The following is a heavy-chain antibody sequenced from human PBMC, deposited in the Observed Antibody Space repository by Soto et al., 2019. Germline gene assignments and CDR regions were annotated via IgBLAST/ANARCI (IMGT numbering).Heavy chain of an antibody. V-gene: IGHV1-69*02. CDR1: GGTFSSYT. D-gene: IGHD4-17*01. CDR2: IIPILGIA. J-gene: IGHJ4*02. Sequence: SVKVSCKASGGTFSSYTISWVRQAPGQGLEWMGRIIPILGIANYAQKFQGRVTITADKSTSTAYMELSSLRSEDTAVYYCALDYGDYVLGGYFYYCGQRTLVTVSS. CDR3: ALDYGDYVLGGYFYY.